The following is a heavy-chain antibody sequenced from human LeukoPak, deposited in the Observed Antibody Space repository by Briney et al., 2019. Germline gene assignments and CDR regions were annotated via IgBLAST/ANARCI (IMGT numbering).Heavy chain of an antibody. D-gene: IGHD5-12*01. CDR3: ASGGYVGYFDY. CDR2: ISGSGGRT. CDR1: GFTFSNFA. J-gene: IGHJ4*02. V-gene: IGHV3-23*01. Sequence: GGSLRLSCAASGFTFSNFAMNWVRQAPGKGLEWVSTISGSGGRTYYADSVKGRFTISRDNAKNSLYLQMNSLRAEDTAVYHCASGGYVGYFDYWGQGTLVTVSS.